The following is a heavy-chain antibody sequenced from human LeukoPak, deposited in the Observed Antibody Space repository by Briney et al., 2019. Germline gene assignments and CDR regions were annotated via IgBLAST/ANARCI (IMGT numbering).Heavy chain of an antibody. J-gene: IGHJ4*02. CDR1: GGSISSSSYY. V-gene: IGHV4-39*07. Sequence: PSETLSLTCTVSGGSISSSSYYWGWIRQPPGKGLEWIGSIYYSGSTYYNPSLKSRVTMSVDTSKNQFSLKLSSVTAADTAVYYCARGGWELPLDYWGQGTLVTVSS. CDR3: ARGGWELPLDY. D-gene: IGHD1-26*01. CDR2: IYYSGST.